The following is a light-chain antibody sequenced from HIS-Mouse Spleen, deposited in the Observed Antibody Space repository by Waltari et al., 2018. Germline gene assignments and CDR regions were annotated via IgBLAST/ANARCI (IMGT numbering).Light chain of an antibody. J-gene: IGLJ3*02. CDR2: EGS. CDR3: CSYAGSSTV. V-gene: IGLV2-23*01. CDR1: SSDVGSYNL. Sequence: QSALTQPASVSGSPGQSITISCPGTSSDVGSYNLVSWYQQHPGKAPKRMIYEGSKRPSGVSTRFSGSKSGNTASLTISGLQAEDEADYYCCSYAGSSTVFGGGTKLTVL.